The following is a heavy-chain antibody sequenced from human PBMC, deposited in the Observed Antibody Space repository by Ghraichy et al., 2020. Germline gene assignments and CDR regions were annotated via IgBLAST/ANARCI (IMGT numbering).Heavy chain of an antibody. Sequence: GGSLRLSCAASGFTFSSYAMSWVRQAPGKGLEWVSAISGRGGSTYYADSVKGRFTISRDNSKNTLYLQMNSLRAEDTAVYYCAKGWYSSSWYGGYMDVWGKGTTVTVSS. CDR3: AKGWYSSSWYGGYMDV. J-gene: IGHJ6*03. CDR2: ISGRGGST. D-gene: IGHD6-13*01. CDR1: GFTFSSYA. V-gene: IGHV3-23*01.